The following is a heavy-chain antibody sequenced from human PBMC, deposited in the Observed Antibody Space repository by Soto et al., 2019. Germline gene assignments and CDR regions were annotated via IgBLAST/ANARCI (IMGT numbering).Heavy chain of an antibody. CDR3: VRREAVAGSQFDF. V-gene: IGHV4-59*08. CDR1: GGSISSYY. J-gene: IGHJ4*02. D-gene: IGHD6-19*01. Sequence: SETLSLTCTVSGGSISSYYWGWIRQPPGKGLEWIGYIYYSGSTNYNPSLKSRVTISVDTSKNQFSLRLTSVTAADTAVYYCVRREAVAGSQFDFWGQGTLVTVSS. CDR2: IYYSGST.